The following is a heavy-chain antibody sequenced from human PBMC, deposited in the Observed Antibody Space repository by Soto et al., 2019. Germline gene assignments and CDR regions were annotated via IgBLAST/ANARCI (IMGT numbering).Heavy chain of an antibody. D-gene: IGHD6-19*01. CDR3: TRPWYVAGGNDY. CDR2: IRSKANSYAT. V-gene: IGHV3-73*01. J-gene: IGHJ4*02. Sequence: GGSLRLSCAASGFTFSGSAMHWVRQASGKGLEWVGRIRSKANSYATAYAASVKGRFTISRDDSKNTAYLQMNSLKTEDTAVYYCTRPWYVAGGNDYWGQGTLVTVSS. CDR1: GFTFSGSA.